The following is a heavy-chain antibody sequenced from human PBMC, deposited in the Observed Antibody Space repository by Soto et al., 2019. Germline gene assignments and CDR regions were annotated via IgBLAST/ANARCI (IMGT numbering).Heavy chain of an antibody. Sequence: LSLSCAASGFTVSSNYMSWVRQAPGKGLEWVSVIYSGGSTYYADSVKGRFTISRDNSKNTLYLQMNSLRAEDTAVYYCASSNKFYYDSIDAFEIWGQGTLVNV. CDR1: GFTVSSNY. J-gene: IGHJ3*02. CDR2: IYSGGST. CDR3: ASSNKFYYDSIDAFEI. D-gene: IGHD3-22*01. V-gene: IGHV3-53*01.